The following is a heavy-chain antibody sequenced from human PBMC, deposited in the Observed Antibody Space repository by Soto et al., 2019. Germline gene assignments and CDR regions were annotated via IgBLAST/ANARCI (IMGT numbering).Heavy chain of an antibody. CDR1: GDSVSSDITS. CDR3: ARGNALDV. Sequence: QGQLQQSGPGLMKPSQTLSLTCAISGDSVSSDITSWNWIRQSPSRGLEWLGRTYYRSKWFHDYAASVKSRITINPDTSKNQFSLELNSMTPEDTAVYYCARGNALDVWGQGTVVTVSS. CDR2: TYYRSKWFH. V-gene: IGHV6-1*01. D-gene: IGHD3-10*01. J-gene: IGHJ3*01.